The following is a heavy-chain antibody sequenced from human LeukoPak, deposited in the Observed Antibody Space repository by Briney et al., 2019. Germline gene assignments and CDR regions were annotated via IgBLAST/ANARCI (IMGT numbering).Heavy chain of an antibody. V-gene: IGHV3-15*01. Sequence: PGGSLRLSCAASGFAFTNACMSWVRRAPGKGLDWVGRIRSKNNGGTTDYAAPVRGRFSISRDDSKSTLYLQMNSLKTEDTAAYYCTTDPGYRGLYYFDCWGQGTLVTVSS. D-gene: IGHD5-12*01. CDR2: IRSKNNGGTT. J-gene: IGHJ4*02. CDR1: GFAFTNAC. CDR3: TTDPGYRGLYYFDC.